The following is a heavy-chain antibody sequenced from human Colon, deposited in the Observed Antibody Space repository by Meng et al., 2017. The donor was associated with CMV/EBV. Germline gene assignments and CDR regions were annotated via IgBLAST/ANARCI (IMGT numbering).Heavy chain of an antibody. CDR2: IKPDGTEK. V-gene: IGHV3-7*01. CDR1: GFTFSASW. Sequence: GESLKISCAASGFTFSASWMTWVRQNPGQGLEWVANIKPDGTEKNYVDSVKGRFTIFRDNAKNSLYLQMSTLRAEDTAVYYCVKAWRMGGPLSAFDVWGQGTMVTVSS. J-gene: IGHJ3*01. D-gene: IGHD1-26*01. CDR3: VKAWRMGGPLSAFDV.